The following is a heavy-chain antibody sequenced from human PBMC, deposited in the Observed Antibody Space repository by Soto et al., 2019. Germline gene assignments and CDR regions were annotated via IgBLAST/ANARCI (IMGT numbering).Heavy chain of an antibody. D-gene: IGHD6-19*01. CDR1: GYSFTSYW. J-gene: IGHJ4*02. Sequence: PGESLKISCKGSGYSFTSYWISWVRQMPGKGLEWMGRIDPSDSYTNYSPSFQGHVTISADKSISTAYLQWSSLKASDTAMYYCSRHAGGRYSSLDFWGPGPLVIVSS. CDR2: IDPSDSYT. V-gene: IGHV5-10-1*01. CDR3: SRHAGGRYSSLDF.